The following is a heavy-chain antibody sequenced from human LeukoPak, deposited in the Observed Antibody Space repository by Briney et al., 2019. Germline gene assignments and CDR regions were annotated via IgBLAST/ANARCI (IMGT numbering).Heavy chain of an antibody. Sequence: ASVKVSCKASGYTFTSYDINWVRQATGQGLEWMGWMNPNSGNTGYAQKFQGRVTMTRNTSISTAYMELSSLRSEDTAVYYCARGVRSLEWFGRGQRTIYYMDVWGKGTTVTVSS. J-gene: IGHJ6*03. CDR3: ARGVRSLEWFGRGQRTIYYMDV. D-gene: IGHD3-3*01. CDR2: MNPNSGNT. V-gene: IGHV1-8*01. CDR1: GYTFTSYD.